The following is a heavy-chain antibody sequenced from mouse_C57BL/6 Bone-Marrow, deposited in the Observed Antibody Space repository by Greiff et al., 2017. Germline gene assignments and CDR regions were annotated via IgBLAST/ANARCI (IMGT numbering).Heavy chain of an antibody. Sequence: EVQLQQSGAELVRPGASVKLSCTASGFNIKNDYMHWVKQRPEQGLEWIGWIDPENGDTEYASKFQGKATFTVDTSSNTAYLQLSSLTSEDTAVYYCTRIAYGGQGNLVTVTA. J-gene: IGHJ3*01. CDR3: TRIAY. CDR1: GFNIKNDY. CDR2: IDPENGDT. V-gene: IGHV14-4*01.